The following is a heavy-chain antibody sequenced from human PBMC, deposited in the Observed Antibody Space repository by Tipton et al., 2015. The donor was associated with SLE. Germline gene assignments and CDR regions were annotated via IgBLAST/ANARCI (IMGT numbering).Heavy chain of an antibody. V-gene: IGHV4-31*03. Sequence: TLSLTCTVSGDSIRSGGYFWSWIRQPPGKGLEWIGYISYSGNTYYNPSLKSRVIMSVDTSKSQFSLRLSSVTAADTAVYYCARDFLRTYFEYWGQGALVTVSS. CDR1: GDSIRSGGYF. CDR2: ISYSGNT. CDR3: ARDFLRTYFEY. J-gene: IGHJ4*02. D-gene: IGHD2/OR15-2a*01.